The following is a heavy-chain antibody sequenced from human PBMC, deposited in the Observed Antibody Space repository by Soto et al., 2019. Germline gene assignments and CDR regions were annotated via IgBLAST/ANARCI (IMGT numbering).Heavy chain of an antibody. J-gene: IGHJ3*02. Sequence: VESVTVSCKVSGYRFTRYWMVWVLQMPGKGLEWMGMMYPGDSDTRYSPSFQGQVTISADKSISTAYLQWSSLKASDTSMYYCANRGYSGYDDAFDIWGQGTMVTV. CDR3: ANRGYSGYDDAFDI. CDR2: MYPGDSDT. D-gene: IGHD5-12*01. V-gene: IGHV5-51*01. CDR1: GYRFTRYW.